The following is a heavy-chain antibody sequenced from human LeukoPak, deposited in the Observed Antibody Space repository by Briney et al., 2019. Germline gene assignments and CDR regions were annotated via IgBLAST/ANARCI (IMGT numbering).Heavy chain of an antibody. Sequence: SSETLSLTCTVSGGSISSYYWSWIRQPPGKGLGWIGYIYCSGSTNYNPSLKSRVTISVDTSKNQFSLKLSSVTAADTAVYYCARSRAVVIRSYFDYWGQGTLVTVSS. V-gene: IGHV4-59*01. CDR1: GGSISSYY. CDR3: ARSRAVVIRSYFDY. D-gene: IGHD3-22*01. CDR2: IYCSGST. J-gene: IGHJ4*02.